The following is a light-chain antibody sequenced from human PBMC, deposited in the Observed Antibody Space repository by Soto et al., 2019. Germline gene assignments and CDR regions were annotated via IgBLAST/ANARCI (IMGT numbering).Light chain of an antibody. CDR3: LHSYSGTNWG. V-gene: IGLV7-46*01. CDR2: DTA. Sequence: QAVVTQEPSLTVSPGGTVTLTCGSSSGAVTRGHFPYWFQQKPGQAHLTLIYDTASKHYLTPARFSGSLLGGKAALTLAGAQTDDEADNYCLHSYSGTNWGCGGGTQVNVL. J-gene: IGLJ3*02. CDR1: SGAVTRGHF.